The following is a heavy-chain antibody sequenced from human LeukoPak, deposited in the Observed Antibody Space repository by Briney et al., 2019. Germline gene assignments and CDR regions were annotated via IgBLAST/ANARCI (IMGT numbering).Heavy chain of an antibody. CDR2: ITKSGSTI. CDR1: GFSFSSYT. Sequence: PGGSLRLSCAASGFSFSSYTMNWVRQAPGKGLEWVSHITKSGSTIYHADSVKGRFTISRDNAKNSLYLQMNSLRDEDTAVYYCAGGINYAFDIWGQGTIVTVSS. V-gene: IGHV3-48*02. J-gene: IGHJ3*02. CDR3: AGGINYAFDI. D-gene: IGHD1-7*01.